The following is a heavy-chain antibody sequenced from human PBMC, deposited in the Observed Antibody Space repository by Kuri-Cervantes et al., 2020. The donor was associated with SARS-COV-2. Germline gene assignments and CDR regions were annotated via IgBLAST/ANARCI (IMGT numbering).Heavy chain of an antibody. CDR2: ISYDGSNK. Sequence: GESLKISFSTSGFTFSSYGRHWVRQAPGKGLEWVAVISYDGSNKYYADSVKGRLTISRDSSKKTLYLQMNSLRAEDTDLYYCARELSDSSTPPHDPWGQGTLVTVSS. D-gene: IGHD2-2*01. V-gene: IGHV3-30*03. CDR3: ARELSDSSTPPHDP. CDR1: GFTFSSYG. J-gene: IGHJ5*02.